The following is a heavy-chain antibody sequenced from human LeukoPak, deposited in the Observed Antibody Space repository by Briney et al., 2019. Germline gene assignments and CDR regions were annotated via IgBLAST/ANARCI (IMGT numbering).Heavy chain of an antibody. D-gene: IGHD1-26*01. V-gene: IGHV3-23*01. CDR2: ISNNGGYT. Sequence: GGSLRLSCAASGFTFSSSAMSWVRQAPGKGLEWVSAISNNGGYTYYADSVQGRFTISRDNSKSTLCLQMNSLRAEDTAVYFCAKKAQYNGNYPLDYWGQGTLVTVSS. J-gene: IGHJ4*02. CDR1: GFTFSSSA. CDR3: AKKAQYNGNYPLDY.